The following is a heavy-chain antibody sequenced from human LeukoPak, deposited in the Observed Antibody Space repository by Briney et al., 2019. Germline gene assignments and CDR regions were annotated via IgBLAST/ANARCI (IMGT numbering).Heavy chain of an antibody. Sequence: PGGSLRLSCAPSGFTFSDYYMSWIRQAPGKGLEWVSYISSSGSTIYYADSVKGRFTISRDNAKNSLYLQMNSLRAEDTAVYYCARDGYYDFVYGMDVWGQGTTVTVSS. CDR3: ARDGYYDFVYGMDV. D-gene: IGHD3-3*01. J-gene: IGHJ6*02. V-gene: IGHV3-11*01. CDR2: ISSSGSTI. CDR1: GFTFSDYY.